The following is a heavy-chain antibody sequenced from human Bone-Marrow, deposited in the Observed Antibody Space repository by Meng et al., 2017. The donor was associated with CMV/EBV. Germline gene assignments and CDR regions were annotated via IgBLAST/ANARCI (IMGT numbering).Heavy chain of an antibody. J-gene: IGHJ4*02. CDR3: ARHSLVWNYFDY. D-gene: IGHD6-6*01. CDR2: IYYSGST. CDR1: GGSFSGYY. Sequence: SETLSLTCAVYGGSFSGYYWSWIRQPPGKGLEWIGIIYYSGSTYYNPSLKSRVTISVDTSKNQFSLKLSSVTAADTAVYYCARHSLVWNYFDYWGQGNLVTVSS. V-gene: IGHV4-34*01.